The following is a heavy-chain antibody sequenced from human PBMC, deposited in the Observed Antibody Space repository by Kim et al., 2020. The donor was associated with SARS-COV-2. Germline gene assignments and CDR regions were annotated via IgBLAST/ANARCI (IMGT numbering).Heavy chain of an antibody. D-gene: IGHD3-10*01. J-gene: IGHJ5*02. Sequence: SVKVSCKASGGTFSSYAISWVRQAPGQGLEWMGGIIPIFGTANYAQKFQGRVTITADESTSTAYMELSSLRSEDTAVYYCAREQFQGGGEFDPWGQGTLVTVSS. V-gene: IGHV1-69*13. CDR3: AREQFQGGGEFDP. CDR2: IIPIFGTA. CDR1: GGTFSSYA.